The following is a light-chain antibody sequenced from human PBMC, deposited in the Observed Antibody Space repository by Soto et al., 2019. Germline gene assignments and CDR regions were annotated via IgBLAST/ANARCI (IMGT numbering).Light chain of an antibody. Sequence: ELVLTQSPGTLYLSPGERATLSCRAIQIVDNTLLDWYHQKPGQDPRLLIYDTSIRDTGIPDRFSGSGSVTDFHLSISRSAPEECEVYHCQQYGSSPKTFGQGTQVAIK. V-gene: IGKV3-20*01. J-gene: IGKJ1*01. CDR3: QQYGSSPKT. CDR2: DTS. CDR1: QIVDNTL.